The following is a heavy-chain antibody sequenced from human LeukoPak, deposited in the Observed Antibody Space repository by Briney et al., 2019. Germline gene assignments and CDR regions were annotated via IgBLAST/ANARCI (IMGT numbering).Heavy chain of an antibody. CDR2: ISYDGSNK. CDR3: ARDGMGGDNWFDP. J-gene: IGHJ5*02. D-gene: IGHD1-26*01. V-gene: IGHV3-30-3*01. Sequence: PGGSLRLSCAASGFTFSSYAMHWVRQAPGKGLEWVAVISYDGSNKYYADSVKGRFTISRDNSKNTLYLQMNSLRAEDTAVYYCARDGMGGDNWFDPWGQGTLVTVSS. CDR1: GFTFSSYA.